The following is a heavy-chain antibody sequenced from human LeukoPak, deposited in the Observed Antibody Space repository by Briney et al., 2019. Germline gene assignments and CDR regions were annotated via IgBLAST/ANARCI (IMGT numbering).Heavy chain of an antibody. CDR3: STSQGVVVIYYYGMDV. D-gene: IGHD2-2*01. CDR1: GFTFSSAW. CDR2: IKSKTDGGAT. J-gene: IGHJ6*02. Sequence: GGSLRLSCAASGFTFSSAWMSWVRQAPGKGLEWVGRIKSKTDGGATDYAAPVKGRFTISRDDSKNTLYLQMNSLKTEDTAIYYCSTSQGVVVIYYYGMDVWGQGTTVTVS. V-gene: IGHV3-15*01.